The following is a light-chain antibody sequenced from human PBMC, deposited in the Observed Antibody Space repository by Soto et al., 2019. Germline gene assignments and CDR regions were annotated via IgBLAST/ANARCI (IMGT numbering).Light chain of an antibody. CDR2: GAS. CDR3: QQYASSPLT. CDR1: QSVGRNY. V-gene: IGKV3-20*01. J-gene: IGKJ4*01. Sequence: ENVLTQSPGTLSVSPGERGILSCRASQSVGRNYLAWYQQKPGQAPRLLIYGASSRATGIPDRFSGSGSGTDFTLTISRLEPEDFAVYYCQQYASSPLTFGGGTKLETK.